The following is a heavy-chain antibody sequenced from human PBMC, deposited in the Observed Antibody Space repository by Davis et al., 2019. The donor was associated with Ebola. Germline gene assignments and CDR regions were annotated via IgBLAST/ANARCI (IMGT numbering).Heavy chain of an antibody. Sequence: ASVKVSCKASGYTFTTYGITWVRQAPGQGLEWMGWISAYNGNTNYAQKFQGRVTMTRDTSISTAYMELSRLRSDDTAVYYCARVLLGTGYGMDVWGQGTTVTVSS. CDR3: ARVLLGTGYGMDV. V-gene: IGHV1-18*01. D-gene: IGHD2-21*01. J-gene: IGHJ6*02. CDR2: ISAYNGNT. CDR1: GYTFTTYG.